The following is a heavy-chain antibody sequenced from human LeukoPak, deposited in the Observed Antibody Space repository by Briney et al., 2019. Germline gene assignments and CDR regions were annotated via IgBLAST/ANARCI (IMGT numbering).Heavy chain of an antibody. J-gene: IGHJ4*02. CDR3: ARVGVLDTAMPIYYFDY. D-gene: IGHD5-18*01. Sequence: SETLSLTCTVSGDSISSGGYYWSWIRQHPGQGLEWIGNIYYSGSTHYNPSLKSRVTISVDTSKNQFSLKLSSVTAADTGVYYCARVGVLDTAMPIYYFDYWGQGTLVTVSS. CDR2: IYYSGST. CDR1: GDSISSGGYY. V-gene: IGHV4-31*03.